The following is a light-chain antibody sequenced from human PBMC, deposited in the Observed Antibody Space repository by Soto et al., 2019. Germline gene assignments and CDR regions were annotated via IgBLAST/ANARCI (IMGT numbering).Light chain of an antibody. CDR2: GAS. CDR1: QSVSSSY. J-gene: IGKJ2*01. Sequence: EIVLTQSPGTLSLSPGERATLSCRASQSVSSSYLAWYQQKPGQAPRLLIYGASSRATGIPDRFSGSGSGTDFTLIINSLEPEDFAVYYCQQYGSSPKTFGQGTKLEIK. CDR3: QQYGSSPKT. V-gene: IGKV3-20*01.